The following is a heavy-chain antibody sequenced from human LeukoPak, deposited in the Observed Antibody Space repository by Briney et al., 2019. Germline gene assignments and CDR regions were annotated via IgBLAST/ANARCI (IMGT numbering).Heavy chain of an antibody. CDR2: ISYSGST. CDR1: GGSITRHY. J-gene: IGHJ6*04. CDR3: ARDLLPDCSNGVCPIIDL. Sequence: SETLSLICTVSGGSITRHYWSWIRRPPGKGLEWIGHISYSGSTKYNPSLKSRVTISLGTSRSQFSLQLSSVTAADTADYFCARDLLPDCSNGVCPIIDLWGKGTTVVVSS. D-gene: IGHD2-8*01. V-gene: IGHV4-59*11.